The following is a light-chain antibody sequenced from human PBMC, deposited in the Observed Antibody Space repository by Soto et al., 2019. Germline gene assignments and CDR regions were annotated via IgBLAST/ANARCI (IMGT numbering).Light chain of an antibody. Sequence: QTVVTQEPSLTVSPGGTVTLICASSTGPVTSGYYPNWFQQKPGQAPRPLIYSTTNEHSWTPARFSGSLLGGKAALTLSGVLPEDEAEYYCLLYYGSPQPNWVFGGGTKLTVL. J-gene: IGLJ3*02. V-gene: IGLV7-43*01. CDR2: STT. CDR1: TGPVTSGYY. CDR3: LLYYGSPQPNWV.